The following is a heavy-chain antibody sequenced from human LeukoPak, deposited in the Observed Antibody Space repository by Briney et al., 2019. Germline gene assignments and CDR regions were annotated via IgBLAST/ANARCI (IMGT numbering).Heavy chain of an antibody. J-gene: IGHJ6*03. CDR3: ARDLPCVPTAIGYMDV. CDR1: GFSFSRYW. D-gene: IGHD2-2*01. CDR2: INSDGSST. Sequence: GGSQRLSCAASGFSFSRYWMHWVRQAPGKGLVWVSRINSDGSSTSYADSVKGRFTISRDNAKNTLYLQMNGLRAEDTAVYYCARDLPCVPTAIGYMDVWGKGTTVTVSS. V-gene: IGHV3-74*01.